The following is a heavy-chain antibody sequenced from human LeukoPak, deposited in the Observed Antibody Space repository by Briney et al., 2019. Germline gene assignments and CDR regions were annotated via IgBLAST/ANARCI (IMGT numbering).Heavy chain of an antibody. CDR1: GGSISSYY. J-gene: IGHJ5*02. V-gene: IGHV4-59*01. CDR2: IYYSGST. D-gene: IGHD3-22*01. CDR3: ARAPASSYYYDSSGYYYSWLDP. Sequence: SETLSLTCTVSGGSISSYYWSWIRQPPGKGLEWLGYIYYSGSTNYNPSLKSRVTISVDTSKNQFSLKLSSVTAADTAVHYCARAPASSYYYDSSGYYYSWLDPWGQGALVTVSS.